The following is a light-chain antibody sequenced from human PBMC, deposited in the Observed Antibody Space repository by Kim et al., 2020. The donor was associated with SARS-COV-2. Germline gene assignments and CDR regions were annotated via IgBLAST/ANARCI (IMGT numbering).Light chain of an antibody. Sequence: GQSITISCTGTRRDVGAYKYVSWYQQHPGKAPELMIFDVSERPSGISNRFSGSKFGNTASLTISGLQAEDEADYYCSSYARSSSYVFGTGTKVTVL. J-gene: IGLJ1*01. CDR1: RRDVGAYKY. CDR3: SSYARSSSYV. CDR2: DVS. V-gene: IGLV2-14*04.